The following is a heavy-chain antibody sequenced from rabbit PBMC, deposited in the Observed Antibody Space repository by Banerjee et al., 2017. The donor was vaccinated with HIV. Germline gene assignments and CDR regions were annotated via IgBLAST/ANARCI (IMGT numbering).Heavy chain of an antibody. V-gene: IGHV1S40*01. D-gene: IGHD4-1*01. CDR1: GFSFSSSYY. J-gene: IGHJ4*01. Sequence: QSLEESGGGLVKPGGSLTLTCTASGFSFSSSYYICWVRQAPGKGLEWIACIYADSSGSTYYASWAKGRFTISKTSSTTVTLQLNSLTAADTATYFCARGDYYGSGWGDLWGQGTLVTVS. CDR3: ARGDYYGSGWGDL. CDR2: IYADSSGST.